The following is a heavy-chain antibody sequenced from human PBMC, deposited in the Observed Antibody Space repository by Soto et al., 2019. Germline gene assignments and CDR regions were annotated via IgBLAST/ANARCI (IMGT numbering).Heavy chain of an antibody. CDR3: ARDLSIYGSGSYYSLYFDY. CDR2: INPSGGST. J-gene: IGHJ4*02. Sequence: GASVKVSCKASGYTFTSYYMHWVRQAPGQGLEWMGIINPSGGSTSYAQKFQGRVTMTRDTSTSTVYMELSSLRSEDTAVYYCARDLSIYGSGSYYSLYFDYWGQGTLVTVSS. D-gene: IGHD3-10*01. CDR1: GYTFTSYY. V-gene: IGHV1-46*01.